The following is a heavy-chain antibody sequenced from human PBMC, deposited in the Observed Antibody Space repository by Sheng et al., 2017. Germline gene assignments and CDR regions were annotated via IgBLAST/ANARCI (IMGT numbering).Heavy chain of an antibody. Sequence: QVQLQESGPGLVKPSETLSLTCTVSGGSISSYYWSWIRQPPGKGLEWIGYIYYSGSTNYNPSLKSRVTISVDTSKNQFSLKLSSVTAADTAVYYCASYQNEWEWYYFDYWGQGNAGHRLL. CDR3: ASYQNEWEWYYFDY. D-gene: IGHD1-26*01. CDR2: IYYSGST. J-gene: IGHJ4*02. V-gene: IGHV4-59*01. CDR1: GGSISSYY.